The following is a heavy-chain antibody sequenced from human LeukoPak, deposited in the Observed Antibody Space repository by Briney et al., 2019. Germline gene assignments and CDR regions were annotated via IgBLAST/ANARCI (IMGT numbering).Heavy chain of an antibody. D-gene: IGHD6-13*01. Sequence: GGSLRLSCVASGLSVRGSYMSWVRQAPGKGLEWVSVIYSGDRTYYADSVKGRFTISRDTSKNTLYLQMDNLRADDTAMYYCTRDLTGTTWSENDYWGQGTLVTISS. V-gene: IGHV3-53*01. CDR2: IYSGDRT. CDR3: TRDLTGTTWSENDY. J-gene: IGHJ4*02. CDR1: GLSVRGSY.